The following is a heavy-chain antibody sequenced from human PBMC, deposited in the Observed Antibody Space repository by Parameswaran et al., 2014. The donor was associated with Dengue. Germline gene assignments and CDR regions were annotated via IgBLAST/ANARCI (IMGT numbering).Heavy chain of an antibody. Sequence: ASETLSLTCTVSGGSISSYYWSWIRQPPGKGLEWIGYIYYSGSTNYNPSLKSRVTISVDTSKNQFSLKLSSVTAADTAVYYCARGLKHLWSGYYTEGHYYGMDVWGQGTTVTVSS. D-gene: IGHD3-3*02. V-gene: IGHV4-59*13. CDR3: ARGLKHLWSGYYTEGHYYGMDV. J-gene: IGHJ6*02. CDR2: IYYSGST. CDR1: GGSISSYY.